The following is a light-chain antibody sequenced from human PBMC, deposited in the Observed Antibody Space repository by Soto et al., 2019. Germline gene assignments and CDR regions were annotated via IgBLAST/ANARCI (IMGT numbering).Light chain of an antibody. Sequence: DIQLTQSPSLLSASVGDRVTMTCRASQGTSNFLAWYQQKPGTAPQRLIYAASTLQSGVPSRFSGSGSGTESTLTISIRQSEDFATYFCQQDNNYPLTFGGGTTVEIK. CDR1: QGTSNF. CDR2: AAS. J-gene: IGKJ4*01. V-gene: IGKV1-9*01. CDR3: QQDNNYPLT.